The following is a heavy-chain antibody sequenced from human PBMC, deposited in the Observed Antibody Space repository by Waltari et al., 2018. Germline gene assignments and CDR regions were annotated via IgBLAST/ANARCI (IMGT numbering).Heavy chain of an antibody. J-gene: IGHJ6*02. CDR3: VNDFWSDHSMGV. CDR2: RRQNGDGT. V-gene: IGHV3-64D*06. D-gene: IGHD3-3*01. CDR1: GFTFSNHA. Sequence: EVQVVESGGGLVQPGGSLRLSCSASGFTFSNHAMHWARQVPGKGLEYVSGRRQNGDGTHYADSVKGRFTISRDNSKNTLYLQMSSLRTEDTAVYYCVNDFWSDHSMGVWGQGTTVTVSS.